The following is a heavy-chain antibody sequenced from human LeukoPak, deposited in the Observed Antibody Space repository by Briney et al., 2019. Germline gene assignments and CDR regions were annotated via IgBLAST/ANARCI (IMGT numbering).Heavy chain of an antibody. Sequence: SQTLSLTCAISGDSVSSNRAAWNWIRQYPSRCLESLGRTYYRSRCHNEYAVSVKGRITVNPDTSKNQFTLQLNSVTPDDTAVYYCTRDPPGWPWGQGTLVTVSS. CDR1: GDSVSSNRAA. CDR3: TRDPPGWP. J-gene: IGHJ5*02. V-gene: IGHV6-1*01. CDR2: TYYRSRCHN. D-gene: IGHD2-15*01.